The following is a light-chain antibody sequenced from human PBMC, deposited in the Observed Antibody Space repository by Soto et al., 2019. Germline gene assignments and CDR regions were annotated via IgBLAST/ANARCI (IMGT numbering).Light chain of an antibody. J-gene: IGKJ1*01. CDR2: RTS. CDR3: QQYSNWPRT. CDR1: QSISSN. Sequence: EIVMTQSPATLSVSPGERATLSCRASQSISSNLAWYQQKPGQAPRLLMFRTSSRATGFPARFSGSGSGTEFTLTISSLQSEDFAVYYCQQYSNWPRTFGQGTKVDIK. V-gene: IGKV3-15*01.